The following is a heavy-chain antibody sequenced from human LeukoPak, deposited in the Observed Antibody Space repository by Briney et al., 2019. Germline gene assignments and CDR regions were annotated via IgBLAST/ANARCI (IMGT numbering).Heavy chain of an antibody. V-gene: IGHV3-48*03. CDR1: GFTFSSYE. Sequence: GGSLRLSCAASGFTFSSYEMNWVRQAPGKGLEWVAFITGSGSPIYYADSVKGRLSISRDNSKNTLYLQMGSLRAEDMAVYYCARVAAARTFMNDYWGQGTLVTVSS. J-gene: IGHJ4*02. CDR3: ARVAAARTFMNDY. CDR2: ITGSGSPI. D-gene: IGHD6-13*01.